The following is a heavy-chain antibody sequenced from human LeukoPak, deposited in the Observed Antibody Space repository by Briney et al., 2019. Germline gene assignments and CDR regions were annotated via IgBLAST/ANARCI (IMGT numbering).Heavy chain of an antibody. J-gene: IGHJ4*02. CDR2: FDPEDGET. D-gene: IGHD3-16*01. Sequence: ASVTVSCKVSGYTLTELSMHWVRQAPGKGLEWMGGFDPEDGETIYAQKFQGRVTMTTDTSTSTAYMELRSLRSDDTAVYYCARSSFGGEVYWGQGTLVTVSS. V-gene: IGHV1-24*01. CDR1: GYTLTELS. CDR3: ARSSFGGEVY.